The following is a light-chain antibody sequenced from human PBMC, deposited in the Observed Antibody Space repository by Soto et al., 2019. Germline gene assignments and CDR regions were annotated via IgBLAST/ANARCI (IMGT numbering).Light chain of an antibody. J-gene: IGLJ3*02. CDR1: SGDVGAYDR. CDR3: CSHAGGSSGV. CDR2: DVT. V-gene: IGLV2-11*01. Sequence: QSALTQPRSVSGSPGQSVTISCTGTSGDVGAYDRVSWYQHHPTKAPKLIIYDVTNRPSGVPYRFSGSKSGSTASLTISGLQAEDEADYYGCSHAGGSSGVCGGGTKLTVL.